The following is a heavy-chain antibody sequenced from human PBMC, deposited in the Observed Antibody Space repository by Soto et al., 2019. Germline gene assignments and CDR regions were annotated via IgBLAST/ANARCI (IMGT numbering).Heavy chain of an antibody. Sequence: QLQLQESGPGLVKPSETLSLTCTVSGGSISSYNYYWGWIRQPPGKGLEWIGSIYSSGSTYFNPSLTSRFTLSVDTSTNQFSLRLSSVTAADTALYSCVATYRVRVDYWGQGPLVTVSS. CDR2: IYSSGST. J-gene: IGHJ4*02. CDR1: GGSISSYNYY. V-gene: IGHV4-39*01. D-gene: IGHD1-26*01. CDR3: VATYRVRVDY.